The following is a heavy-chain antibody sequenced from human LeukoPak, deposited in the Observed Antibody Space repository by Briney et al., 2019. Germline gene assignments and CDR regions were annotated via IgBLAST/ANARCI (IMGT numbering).Heavy chain of an antibody. Sequence: GGSLRLSRAASGFTLSSYAMSRVPQGPGKGLGWVSDIIGSGGSTYYADSEKGRFTISRDNSKNTLYLQMNSLRAENTAVYYCAKSASYYSTYLDYWGQGTLVTVSS. D-gene: IGHD4-11*01. V-gene: IGHV3-23*01. J-gene: IGHJ4*02. CDR2: IIGSGGST. CDR3: AKSASYYSTYLDY. CDR1: GFTLSSYA.